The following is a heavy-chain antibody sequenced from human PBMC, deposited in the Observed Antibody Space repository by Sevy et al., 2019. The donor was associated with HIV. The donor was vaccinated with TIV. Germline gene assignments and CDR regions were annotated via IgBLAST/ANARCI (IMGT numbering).Heavy chain of an antibody. D-gene: IGHD6-19*01. Sequence: GGSLRLSCAISGFTVNDKYIIWVRQAPGKGLEWVSVTFSSGSTYYADSAKGRFTISRDNSKNTVYLQMNSLRAEDTAVYYCVSLFLSYRSGWSYFDYWGQGTLVTVSS. CDR1: GFTVNDKY. CDR3: VSLFLSYRSGWSYFDY. CDR2: TFSSGST. J-gene: IGHJ4*02. V-gene: IGHV3-66*02.